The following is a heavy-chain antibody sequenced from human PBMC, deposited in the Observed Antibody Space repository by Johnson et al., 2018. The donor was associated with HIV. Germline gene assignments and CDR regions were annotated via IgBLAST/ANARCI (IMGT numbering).Heavy chain of an antibody. CDR1: GFTFSNYA. J-gene: IGHJ3*02. V-gene: IGHV3-43D*03. Sequence: VQLVESGGGVVHPGGSLRLSCEASGFTFSNYAMHWVRQAPGKGLEWVSLISWDGGSTYYADSVKGRFTISRDNSKNSLYLQMNSLRAEDTAVYYCARVRWLQLGAFDIWGQGTMVTVSS. CDR3: ARVRWLQLGAFDI. D-gene: IGHD5-24*01. CDR2: ISWDGGST.